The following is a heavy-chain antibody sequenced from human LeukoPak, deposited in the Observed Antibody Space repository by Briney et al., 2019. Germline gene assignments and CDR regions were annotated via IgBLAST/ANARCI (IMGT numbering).Heavy chain of an antibody. V-gene: IGHV4-61*02. CDR1: GGSISSAGYY. CDR3: ARHRGNSGAAYFDY. Sequence: PSQTLSLSCTVSGGSISSAGYYWSWIRQPAGKGLEWIGRIYTSGSTNYNPSLKSRVTISIDTSKNQFSLKLRSVTAADTAVYYCARHRGNSGAAYFDYWGQGTLVTVSS. J-gene: IGHJ4*02. D-gene: IGHD4-23*01. CDR2: IYTSGST.